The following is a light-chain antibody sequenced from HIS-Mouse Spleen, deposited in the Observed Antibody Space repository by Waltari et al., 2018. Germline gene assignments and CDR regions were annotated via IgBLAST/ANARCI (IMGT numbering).Light chain of an antibody. Sequence: QSVLTQPPSASRTPGPRVPIPCSSCSPNLGSNYVYLYQQLPGTAPKLLIYRNPRRPSGVPDRFSGSKSGTSASLAISGLRSEDEADYYCAAWDDSLSGYVFGTGTKVTVL. CDR2: RNP. V-gene: IGLV1-47*01. J-gene: IGLJ1*01. CDR3: AAWDDSLSGYV. CDR1: SPNLGSNY.